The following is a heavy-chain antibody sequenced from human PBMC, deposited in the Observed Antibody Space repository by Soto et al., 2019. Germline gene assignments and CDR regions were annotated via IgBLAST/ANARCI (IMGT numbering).Heavy chain of an antibody. V-gene: IGHV6-1*01. D-gene: IGHD3-10*01. CDR2: TYYRSKWYH. Sequence: PSQTLSLTCAISGDSVSSNSAAWNWIRQSPSRGLEWLGRTYYRSKWYHDYAISVKSRITINPDTSKNQFSLKLSSVTAADTAVYYCARALYYYGSGSYGYYYYGMDVWGQGTTVTVSS. J-gene: IGHJ6*02. CDR1: GDSVSSNSAA. CDR3: ARALYYYGSGSYGYYYYGMDV.